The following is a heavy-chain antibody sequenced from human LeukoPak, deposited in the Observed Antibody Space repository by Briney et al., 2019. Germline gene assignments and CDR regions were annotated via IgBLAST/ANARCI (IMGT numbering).Heavy chain of an antibody. CDR2: IYSGGST. CDR3: AGDTGTYAFDI. Sequence: PGGSLRLSCAASGFTVSSNYMSWVRQAPGKGLEWVSVIYSGGSTYYADSVKGRFTISRDNSKNTLYLQMNSLRTEDTALYYCAGDTGTYAFDIWGQGTMVTVSS. D-gene: IGHD4-17*01. J-gene: IGHJ3*02. V-gene: IGHV3-53*05. CDR1: GFTVSSNY.